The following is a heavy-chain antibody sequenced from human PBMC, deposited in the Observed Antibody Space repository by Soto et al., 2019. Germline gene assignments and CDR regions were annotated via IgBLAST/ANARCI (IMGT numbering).Heavy chain of an antibody. V-gene: IGHV4-59*01. CDR3: ARGRYYGSGTPIKYFDL. D-gene: IGHD3-10*01. Sequence: SETLSLTCTVSGGSISPYFWSWIRQPPGKGLEWIGYIFYSGSTNYNPSLTSRVTISVDTSKNQFSLKLSSVTAADTAVYYCARGRYYGSGTPIKYFDLWGRSTLVTVSS. CDR1: GGSISPYF. J-gene: IGHJ2*01. CDR2: IFYSGST.